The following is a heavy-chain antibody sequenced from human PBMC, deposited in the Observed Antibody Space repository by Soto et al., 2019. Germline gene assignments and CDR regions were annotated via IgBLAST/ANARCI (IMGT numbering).Heavy chain of an antibody. D-gene: IGHD3-10*01. V-gene: IGHV3-33*01. Sequence: QVQLVESGGGVVHPGRSLRLSCEASGLTFFSAGMHWVRQAPGKGLEWVAVIWYDGSNQYYADSVKGRFTIFRDNSKNTLYLQMNSLRAEDTAVYYCATEPGRTYGGDYWGQGTLVTVSS. CDR1: GLTFFSAG. J-gene: IGHJ4*02. CDR3: ATEPGRTYGGDY. CDR2: IWYDGSNQ.